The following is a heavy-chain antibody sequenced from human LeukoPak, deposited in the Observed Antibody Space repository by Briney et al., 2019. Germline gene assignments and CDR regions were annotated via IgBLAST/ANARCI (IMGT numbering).Heavy chain of an antibody. V-gene: IGHV1-69*13. CDR2: IIPIFGTA. CDR3: ARGSQYSSGWSYYYYGMDV. Sequence: SVRVSCKASGGTFSSYAISWVRQAPGQGLEWMGGIIPIFGTANYAQKFQGRVTITADESTSTAYMELSSLRSEDTAVYYCARGSQYSSGWSYYYYGMDVWGQGTTVTVSS. CDR1: GGTFSSYA. J-gene: IGHJ6*02. D-gene: IGHD6-19*01.